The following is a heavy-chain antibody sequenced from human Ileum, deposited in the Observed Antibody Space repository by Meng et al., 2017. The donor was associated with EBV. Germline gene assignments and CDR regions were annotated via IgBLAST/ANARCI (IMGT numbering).Heavy chain of an antibody. CDR3: VRDRSYDYVWGSYRYTLDF. CDR2: IYYSGST. D-gene: IGHD3-16*02. V-gene: IGHV4-39*07. CDR1: GAPISSSLYY. J-gene: IGHJ4*02. Sequence: QLQRQESGPGLVKPSATLSLTCSVAGAPISSSLYYWGWIRQPPGKGLEWIGSIYYSGSTYYNPSLKSRVTISVDRSKNQFSLKLTSVTDADTALYYCVRDRSYDYVWGSYRYTLDFWGQGTLVTVSS.